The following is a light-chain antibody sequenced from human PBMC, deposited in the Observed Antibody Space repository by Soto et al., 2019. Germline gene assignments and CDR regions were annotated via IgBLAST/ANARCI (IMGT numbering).Light chain of an antibody. Sequence: EIAMTQSPATLSVSPGERATLSCRASQSVSSNLAWYQQKPGQAPRLLIYAASSRATGIPDRFSGSGSGTDFTLTISRVEPEDFAVYYCQQYGYSPVTFGGGTKVDIK. J-gene: IGKJ4*01. V-gene: IGKV3-20*01. CDR3: QQYGYSPVT. CDR2: AAS. CDR1: QSVSSN.